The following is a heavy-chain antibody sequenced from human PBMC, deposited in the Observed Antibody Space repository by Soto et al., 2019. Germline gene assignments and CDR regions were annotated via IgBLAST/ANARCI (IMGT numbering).Heavy chain of an antibody. Sequence: SSETLSLTSTVSADSLSSGGHYWSWIRQHPGKGLECIGHIYDSVNTYYSPSLRSRVSISENMAKNQFSLNLRSVTAADTAVYYCSRVDHRGYFAILTDYWGQGTLVTVSS. D-gene: IGHD3-9*01. CDR2: IYDSVNT. V-gene: IGHV4-31*03. J-gene: IGHJ4*02. CDR3: SRVDHRGYFAILTDY. CDR1: ADSLSSGGHY.